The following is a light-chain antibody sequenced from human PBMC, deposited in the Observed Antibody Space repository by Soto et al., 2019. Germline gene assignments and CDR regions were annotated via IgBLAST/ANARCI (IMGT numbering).Light chain of an antibody. CDR2: GES. CDR1: QSVSSNF. V-gene: IGKV3-20*01. J-gene: IGKJ4*01. Sequence: EFVLTQSPVTLSLSPGERATLSCRASQSVSSNFLAWYQNQPGQSPSLLIYGESSRATVIPHRFSGSGSGTEFTLTISRLQPEDFAVYYCEQYDRSPLTFGGGTKVEIK. CDR3: EQYDRSPLT.